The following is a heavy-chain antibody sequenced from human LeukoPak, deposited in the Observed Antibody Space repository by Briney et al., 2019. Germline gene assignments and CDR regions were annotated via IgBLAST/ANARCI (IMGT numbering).Heavy chain of an antibody. CDR3: ARTSITMVRGVIIEVFDY. V-gene: IGHV3-7*03. Sequence: GGSLRLSCAVSGFTFSSYWMSWVRQAPGKGLEWVANIKKDGSEKYYVDSVKGRFTISRDNAKNSLYLQMNSLRAEDTAVYYCARTSITMVRGVIIEVFDYWGQGTLVTVSS. CDR1: GFTFSSYW. D-gene: IGHD3-10*01. J-gene: IGHJ4*02. CDR2: IKKDGSEK.